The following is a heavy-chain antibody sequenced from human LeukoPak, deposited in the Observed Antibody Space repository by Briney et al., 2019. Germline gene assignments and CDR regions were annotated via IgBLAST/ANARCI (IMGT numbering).Heavy chain of an antibody. CDR3: ARDRGTWNDDGFDY. Sequence: SETLSLTCSVSGDSFSSYSWNWIRQPAGKRLEWIGRMYTSGSTNYNPSLKSRVTMSVDTSKNQFSLKLSSVTAADTAVYYCARDRGTWNDDGFDYWGQGTLVTVSS. D-gene: IGHD1-1*01. V-gene: IGHV4-4*07. CDR1: GDSFSSYS. J-gene: IGHJ4*02. CDR2: MYTSGST.